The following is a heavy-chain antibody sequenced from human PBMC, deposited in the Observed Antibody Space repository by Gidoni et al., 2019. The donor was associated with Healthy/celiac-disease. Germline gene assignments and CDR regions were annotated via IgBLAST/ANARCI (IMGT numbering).Heavy chain of an antibody. CDR3: AKGGPEWGSGYSYYYYYYMDV. J-gene: IGHJ6*03. Sequence: EVQLLASGGGLVQPGGSLSLSCAASGFTFSSYAMIWVRQAPGKGLEWVSAISGSGGSTDYADSVKGRFTISRDNSKNTLYLQMNSLRAEDTAVYYCAKGGPEWGSGYSYYYYYYMDVWGKGTTVTVSS. D-gene: IGHD3-3*01. V-gene: IGHV3-23*01. CDR1: GFTFSSYA. CDR2: ISGSGGST.